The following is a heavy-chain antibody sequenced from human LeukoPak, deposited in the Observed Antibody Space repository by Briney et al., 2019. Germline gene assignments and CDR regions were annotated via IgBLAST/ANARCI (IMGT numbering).Heavy chain of an antibody. V-gene: IGHV4-34*01. CDR3: ARGRVQYYFGSGSQGWFDP. J-gene: IGHJ5*02. CDR2: INHSGST. Sequence: LSETLSLTCAAYGGSFSGYYWNWIRQSPGMGLEWIGEINHSGSTNYNPSLKSRVTISVDTPRNQFSLRLTSVTAADTAVYYCARGRVQYYFGSGSQGWFDPWGQGTLVTVSS. CDR1: GGSFSGYY. D-gene: IGHD3-10*01.